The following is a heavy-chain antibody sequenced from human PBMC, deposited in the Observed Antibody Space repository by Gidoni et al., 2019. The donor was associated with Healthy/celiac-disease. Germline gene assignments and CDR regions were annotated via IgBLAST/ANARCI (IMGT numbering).Heavy chain of an antibody. Sequence: EVQLVESGGGLVQPGGSLRLSCSASGFTFSSYDMHWVRQATGKGLEWVSAIGTAGDTYYPGSVKGRFTISRENAKNSLYLQMNSLRAGDTAVYYCARVSSGQAGMDVWGQGATVTVSS. D-gene: IGHD6-19*01. CDR3: ARVSSGQAGMDV. CDR2: IGTAGDT. V-gene: IGHV3-13*04. CDR1: GFTFSSYD. J-gene: IGHJ6*02.